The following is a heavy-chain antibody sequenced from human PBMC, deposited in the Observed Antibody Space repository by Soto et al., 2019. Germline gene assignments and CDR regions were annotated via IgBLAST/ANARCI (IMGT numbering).Heavy chain of an antibody. V-gene: IGHV3-23*01. CDR2: ISGSGDNT. J-gene: IGHJ6*02. CDR3: AKDIAVAGTVYYYYGMDV. D-gene: IGHD6-19*01. CDR1: GFTFSNYA. Sequence: GGSLRLSCAASGFTFSNYARSWVRQAPGKGLEWVSTISGSGDNTDYVDSVKGRFTISRDNSKNTLYLQMNSLRAEDTAVYYCAKDIAVAGTVYYYYGMDVWGQGTTVTVSS.